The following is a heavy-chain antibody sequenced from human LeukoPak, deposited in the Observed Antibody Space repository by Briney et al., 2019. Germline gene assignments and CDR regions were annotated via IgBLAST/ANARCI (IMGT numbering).Heavy chain of an antibody. D-gene: IGHD2-2*01. CDR2: IRYDGSNK. CDR1: GFTFSSYG. Sequence: GGSLRLSCAASGFTFSSYGMHWVRQAPGKGLEWVAFIRYDGSNKYYADSVKGRFTISRDNSKNTLYLQMNSLRAEDTAVYYCAKLYCSSTSCYKRNSWFDPWGQGTLVTVSS. CDR3: AKLYCSSTSCYKRNSWFDP. V-gene: IGHV3-30*02. J-gene: IGHJ5*02.